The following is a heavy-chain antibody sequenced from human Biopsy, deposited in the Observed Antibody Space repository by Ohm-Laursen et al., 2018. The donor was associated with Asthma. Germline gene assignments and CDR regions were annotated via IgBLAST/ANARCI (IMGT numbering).Heavy chain of an antibody. CDR2: INSVFGTT. J-gene: IGHJ4*02. Sequence: ASVKVSCKSLGGTFNTYVIGWVRQAPGQGLEWMGGINSVFGTTTYPQKSQDRVTITADDSTSTVYMELSSLRSEDTAVYYCARKAGSCISRTCYSLDFWGQGTLVTVSS. V-gene: IGHV1-69*13. D-gene: IGHD2-2*01. CDR3: ARKAGSCISRTCYSLDF. CDR1: GGTFNTYV.